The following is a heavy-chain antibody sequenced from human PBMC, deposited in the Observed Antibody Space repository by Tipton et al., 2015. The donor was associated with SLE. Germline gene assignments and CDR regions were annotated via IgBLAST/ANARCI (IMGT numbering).Heavy chain of an antibody. CDR1: GYTFTSYG. V-gene: IGHV1-18*03. Sequence: QLVQSGAEVKKPGASVKVSCKASGYTFTSYGISWMRQVPGQGLEWMGWISPYNHKTDYAQKFQGRVTLTADTSTSAAYLELRSLRSDDMAVYYCARDTPHFYWGQGTLVTVSS. CDR3: ARDTPHFY. CDR2: ISPYNHKT. J-gene: IGHJ4*02.